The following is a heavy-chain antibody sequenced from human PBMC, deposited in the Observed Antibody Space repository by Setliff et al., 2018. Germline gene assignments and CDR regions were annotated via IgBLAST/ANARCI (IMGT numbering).Heavy chain of an antibody. D-gene: IGHD3-22*01. V-gene: IGHV3-23*03. CDR1: GFTFSNYA. CDR3: VKDWQNYFDSSGYYGYYDY. CDR2: IYSGGSRT. Sequence: HPGGSLRLSCEASGFTFSNYAMGWVRQAPGKGLEWVSVIYSGGSRTYSADSVKGRFTISRDNSKKTLYLQMNSLRAEDTAVYYCVKDWQNYFDSSGYYGYYDYWGQGTLVTVSS. J-gene: IGHJ4*02.